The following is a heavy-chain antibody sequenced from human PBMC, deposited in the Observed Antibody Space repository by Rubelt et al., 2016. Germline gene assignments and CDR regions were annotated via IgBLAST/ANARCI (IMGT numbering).Heavy chain of an antibody. J-gene: IGHJ6*02. D-gene: IGHD5-24*01. CDR3: ARPGDGYNLGDYYYGMDV. V-gene: IGHV1-18*01. Sequence: GRQAPGQGLEWMGWISAYNGNTNYAQKLQGRVTMTTDTSTSTAYMELRSLRSEDTAVYYCARPGDGYNLGDYYYGMDVWGQGTTVTVSS. CDR2: ISAYNGNT.